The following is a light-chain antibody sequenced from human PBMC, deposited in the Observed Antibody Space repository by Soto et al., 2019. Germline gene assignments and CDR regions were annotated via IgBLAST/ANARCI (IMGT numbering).Light chain of an antibody. CDR2: KTS. CDR1: QSISVW. V-gene: IGKV1-5*03. CDR3: HHYNDYSWT. Sequence: DIPMTQSLSTLSASVGDRVTITCRTSQSISVWLAWYQQKPGKAPNLLIYKTSSLETGVSSRFSGSGSGTEFTLTISSLQPDDIENYYCHHYNDYSWTFGQGTKVQIK. J-gene: IGKJ1*01.